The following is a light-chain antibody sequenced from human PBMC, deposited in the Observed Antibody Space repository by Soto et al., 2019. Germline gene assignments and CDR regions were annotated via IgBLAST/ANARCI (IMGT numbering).Light chain of an antibody. V-gene: IGKV3-15*01. CDR1: QSVSSK. CDR2: GAS. Sequence: VLPQSPGTLSLSPGERATLSCRASQSVSSKLAWYQQKPGQAPRLLIYGASTRASGIPARFSGSGSGTEFTLTISSLQSEDFAVYYCQQYNNWPPITFGQGTRLEIK. J-gene: IGKJ5*01. CDR3: QQYNNWPPIT.